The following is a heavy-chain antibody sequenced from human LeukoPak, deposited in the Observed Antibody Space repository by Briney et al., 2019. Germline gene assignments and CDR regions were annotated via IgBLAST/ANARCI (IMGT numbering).Heavy chain of an antibody. CDR2: INPTGGST. V-gene: IGHV1-46*01. J-gene: IGHJ4*02. CDR1: GYTFTTYY. Sequence: ASVKVSCKASGYTFTTYYIHWVRQAPGQGLEWMGIINPTGGSTTYAQKFQGRVTMTRDTSTSTVFMEVNSLRSEDTAVYYCALYSSAWYWGQGTLVTVSS. CDR3: ALYSSAWY. D-gene: IGHD6-25*01.